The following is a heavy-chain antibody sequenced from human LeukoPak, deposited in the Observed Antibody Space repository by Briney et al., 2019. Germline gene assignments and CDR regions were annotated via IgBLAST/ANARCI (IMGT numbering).Heavy chain of an antibody. CDR2: MSPNSGDT. J-gene: IGHJ4*02. V-gene: IGHV1-8*01. CDR1: GYTFTSYD. Sequence: ASVKVSCKASGYTFTSYDFNWVRQATGQRPEWMGCMSPNSGDTGYAQKFQDRVTMTRNTSISTAYMELSSLRSDDTAVYYCARGPPNWGYDYWGPGTLVTVSS. D-gene: IGHD7-27*01. CDR3: ARGPPNWGYDY.